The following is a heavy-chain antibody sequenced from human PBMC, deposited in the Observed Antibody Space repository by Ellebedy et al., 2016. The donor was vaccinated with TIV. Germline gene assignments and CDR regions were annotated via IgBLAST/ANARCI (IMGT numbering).Heavy chain of an antibody. V-gene: IGHV3-23*01. CDR1: GFTFSSYG. CDR2: ISGSGYST. CDR3: AKDLAVAVPASGYFDV. J-gene: IGHJ2*01. Sequence: GESLKISCVVSGFTFSSYGMSWVRQAPGEGLEWVSAISGSGYSTYYADSVKGRFTISRDNSKNTLYLQMNSLRPEDAAVYYCAKDLAVAVPASGYFDVWGRGTLVTVSS. D-gene: IGHD2-2*01.